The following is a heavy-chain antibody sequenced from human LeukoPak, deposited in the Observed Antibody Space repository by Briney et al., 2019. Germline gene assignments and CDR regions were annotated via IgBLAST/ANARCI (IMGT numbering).Heavy chain of an antibody. CDR3: ARDSSLLIVGAHDAFDI. V-gene: IGHV4-59*01. CDR2: IYYSGST. CDR1: GGSISSYY. J-gene: IGHJ3*02. Sequence: PSETLSLTCTVSGGSISSYYWSWIRQPPGKGLEWIGYIYYSGSTNYNPSLKSRVTISVDTSKNQFSLKLSSVTAADTAVYYCARDSSLLIVGAHDAFDIWGQGTMVTVSS. D-gene: IGHD1-26*01.